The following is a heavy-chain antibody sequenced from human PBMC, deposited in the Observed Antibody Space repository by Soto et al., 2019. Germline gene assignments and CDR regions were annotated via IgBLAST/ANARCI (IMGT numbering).Heavy chain of an antibody. CDR1: GYSFSTSW. Sequence: GESLKISCNGSGYSFSTSWIAWVRQMPGKGLEWMGIIYPGGSDTRYTPSFQGQVTISVDKSVSTAYLQWSSLKASDTAMYYCARGKYCTNGACYFYDHWGQGTLVTVSS. CDR3: ARGKYCTNGACYFYDH. D-gene: IGHD2-8*01. V-gene: IGHV5-51*01. CDR2: IYPGGSDT. J-gene: IGHJ4*02.